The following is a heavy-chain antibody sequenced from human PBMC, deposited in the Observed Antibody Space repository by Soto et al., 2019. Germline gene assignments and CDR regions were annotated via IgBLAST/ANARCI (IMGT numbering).Heavy chain of an antibody. V-gene: IGHV1-24*01. Sequence: ASVKVSCTVSGYTLTEISMHWVRQAPGKGLEWMGGFDPEDGETIYAQKFQGRVTMTEDTSTDTAYMELSSLRSEDTAVYYCATGILMVYAIDYWGQGTLVTVSS. CDR3: ATGILMVYAIDY. J-gene: IGHJ4*02. D-gene: IGHD2-8*01. CDR1: GYTLTEIS. CDR2: FDPEDGET.